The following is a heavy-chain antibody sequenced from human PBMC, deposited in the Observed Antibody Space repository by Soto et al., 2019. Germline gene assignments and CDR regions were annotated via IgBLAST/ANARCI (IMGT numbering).Heavy chain of an antibody. J-gene: IGHJ4*02. CDR3: ARAIYDYVWGSYRPYYFDY. CDR2: ISAYNGNT. V-gene: IGHV1-18*01. CDR1: GYTFTSYG. Sequence: QVQLVQSGAEVKKPGASVKVSCKASGYTFTSYGISWVRQAPGQGLEWMGWISAYNGNTNYAQKXXGRVTMTTDTXXSXAXXELRSLRSDDTAVYYCARAIYDYVWGSYRPYYFDYWGQGTLVTVSS. D-gene: IGHD3-16*02.